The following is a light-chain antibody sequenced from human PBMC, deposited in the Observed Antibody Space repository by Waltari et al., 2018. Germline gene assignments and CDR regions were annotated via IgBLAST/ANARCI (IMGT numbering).Light chain of an antibody. Sequence: EIVLTQSPATLSLSPGERATLSCRASQTVSTSLGWYQQKPGQPPRLLIFDASSRATGFPARFSATGSGTDFTLTISSLEPEDFATYYCQQRSDWPLTFGGGTKVELK. CDR3: QQRSDWPLT. CDR1: QTVSTS. J-gene: IGKJ4*01. V-gene: IGKV3-11*01. CDR2: DAS.